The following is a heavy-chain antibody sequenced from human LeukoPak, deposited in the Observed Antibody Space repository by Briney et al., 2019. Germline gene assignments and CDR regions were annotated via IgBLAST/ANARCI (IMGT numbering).Heavy chain of an antibody. J-gene: IGHJ5*02. V-gene: IGHV4-30-4*08. CDR1: GGSISSGDYY. Sequence: PSQTLSLTCSVSGGSISSGDYYWSWIRQPPGKGLEWIGYIYYSGSTNYNPSLKSRVTISLDTSKNQFSLKLSFVTAADTAVYYCAREDFWSASYNGWFDPWGQGTLVTVSS. D-gene: IGHD3-3*01. CDR2: IYYSGST. CDR3: AREDFWSASYNGWFDP.